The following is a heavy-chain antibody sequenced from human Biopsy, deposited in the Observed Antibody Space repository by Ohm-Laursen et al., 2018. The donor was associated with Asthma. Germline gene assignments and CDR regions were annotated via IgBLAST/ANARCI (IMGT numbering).Heavy chain of an antibody. Sequence: LSLTCAASGFTFSNYGMHWVRQAPGKGLDWVAVISFDGSNKNYTDSVKGRFTISRDNSRNTLHLQMSSLRPEDSAVYYCTRDRFYNSVTSESFYYGVDVWGQGTTVTVSS. CDR3: TRDRFYNSVTSESFYYGVDV. CDR2: ISFDGSNK. J-gene: IGHJ6*02. CDR1: GFTFSNYG. V-gene: IGHV3-30*03. D-gene: IGHD2-21*02.